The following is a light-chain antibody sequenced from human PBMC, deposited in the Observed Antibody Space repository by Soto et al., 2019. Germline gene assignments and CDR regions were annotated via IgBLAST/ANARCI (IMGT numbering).Light chain of an antibody. CDR3: QQYGSFSWG. V-gene: IGKV3-20*01. J-gene: IGKJ1*01. CDR1: QSVSSSY. CDR2: GAS. Sequence: EIVLTQSPGTLSLSPGESATLSCRASQSVSSSYLAWYQQKPGQAPRLLIYGASSRATGIPDRFSGGGSGTDFTLTISRLEPEDFAVYYCQQYGSFSWGFGQGTKVDIK.